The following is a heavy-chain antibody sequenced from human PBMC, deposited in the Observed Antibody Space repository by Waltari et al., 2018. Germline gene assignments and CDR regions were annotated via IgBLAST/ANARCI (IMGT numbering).Heavy chain of an antibody. J-gene: IGHJ6*03. CDR2: IYTSGST. V-gene: IGHV4-4*07. CDR3: ASGNTGYDYYYYMDV. Sequence: QVQLQESGPGLVKPSETLSLTCTVSGGSISSYYWSWIRQPAGKGLEWIGRIYTSGSTNYNPSLTSRVTRSVDTSKNPFSLKLSSVTAADTAVYYCASGNTGYDYYYYMDVWGKGTTVTISS. D-gene: IGHD4-17*01. CDR1: GGSISSYY.